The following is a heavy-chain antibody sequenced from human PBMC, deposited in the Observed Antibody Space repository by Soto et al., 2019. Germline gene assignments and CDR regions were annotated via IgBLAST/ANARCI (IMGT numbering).Heavy chain of an antibody. Sequence: GESLKISCEASGYTFTNYWIGWVRQMPGTGLEWMGIIYPRDSDTRYSPSFQDHVTISVDKSIGTAYLQWSSPRASDTAMYYCVRYSDKIESSVGPKGFDYWGQGTLVTVSS. V-gene: IGHV5-51*01. CDR2: IYPRDSDT. CDR3: VRYSDKIESSVGPKGFDY. J-gene: IGHJ4*02. D-gene: IGHD3-22*01. CDR1: GYTFTNYW.